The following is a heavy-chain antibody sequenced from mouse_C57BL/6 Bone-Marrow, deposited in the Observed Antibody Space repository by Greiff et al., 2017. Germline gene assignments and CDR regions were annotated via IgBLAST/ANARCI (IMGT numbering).Heavy chain of an antibody. CDR1: GFTFSSYG. J-gene: IGHJ1*03. CDR2: ISSGGSYT. CDR3: ARLGTTGAIDV. V-gene: IGHV5-6*02. Sequence: DVKLVESGGDLVKPGGSLKLSCAASGFTFSSYGMSWVRQTPDKRLEWVATISSGGSYTYYPDSVKGRFTISRDNAKNTLYLQMSSLKSEDTAMYYCARLGTTGAIDVWGTGTSVTVSS. D-gene: IGHD1-1*01.